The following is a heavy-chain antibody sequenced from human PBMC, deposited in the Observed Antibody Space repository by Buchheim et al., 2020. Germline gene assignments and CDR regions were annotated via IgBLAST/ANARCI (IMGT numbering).Heavy chain of an antibody. CDR3: AKDKVPDGKWDFDY. J-gene: IGHJ4*02. CDR1: QFTFSSHA. CDR2: MSYDGGST. D-gene: IGHD1-26*01. V-gene: IGHV3-30-3*02. Sequence: QVQLVESGGDVVQPGRSLRLSCAASQFTFSSHAMHWVRQAPAKGLEWVAVMSYDGGSTMYAASVKGRFTISRDNSKNTLYLEMNSLRDEDTAVYYCAKDKVPDGKWDFDYWGQGTL.